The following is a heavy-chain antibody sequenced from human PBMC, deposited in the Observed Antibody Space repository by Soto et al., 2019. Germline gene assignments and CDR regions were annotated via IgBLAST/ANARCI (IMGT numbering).Heavy chain of an antibody. J-gene: IGHJ4*02. CDR2: INHSGST. V-gene: IGHV4-34*01. D-gene: IGHD5-12*01. CDR3: ARDRGGGYNWDY. CDR1: GGSFSGYY. Sequence: SETLSLTCAVYGGSFSGYYWSWIRQPPGKGLEWIGEINHSGSTNYNPSLKSRVTISVDTSKNQFSLKLRSVTAADTAVYYCARDRGGGYNWDYWGQGTLVTVSS.